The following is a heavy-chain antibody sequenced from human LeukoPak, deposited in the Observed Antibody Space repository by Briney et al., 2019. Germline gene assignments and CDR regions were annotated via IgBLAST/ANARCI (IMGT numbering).Heavy chain of an antibody. D-gene: IGHD1-26*01. V-gene: IGHV3-30*04. J-gene: IGHJ4*02. Sequence: PGGSLRLSCAASGFTFSSYAMHWVRQAPGKGLEWVAVISYDGSNKYYADSVKGRFTISRDNSKNTVYLQMNSLIGEDTAVYYCAKGSSGTYPDWGQGTLVTVSS. CDR3: AKGSSGTYPD. CDR1: GFTFSSYA. CDR2: ISYDGSNK.